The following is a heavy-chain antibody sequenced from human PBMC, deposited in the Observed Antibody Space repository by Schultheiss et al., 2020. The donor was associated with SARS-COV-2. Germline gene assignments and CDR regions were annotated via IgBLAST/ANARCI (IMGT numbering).Heavy chain of an antibody. CDR1: GFSFSNFW. Sequence: GESLKISCAASGFSFSNFWMTWVRQAPGKGLEWVSYISSSGSTIYYADSVKGRFTISRDNAKNSLYLQMNSLKTEDTAVYYCTTDGPRAARGDYWGQGTLVTVSS. CDR2: ISSSGSTI. D-gene: IGHD6-6*01. V-gene: IGHV3-48*04. J-gene: IGHJ4*02. CDR3: TTDGPRAARGDY.